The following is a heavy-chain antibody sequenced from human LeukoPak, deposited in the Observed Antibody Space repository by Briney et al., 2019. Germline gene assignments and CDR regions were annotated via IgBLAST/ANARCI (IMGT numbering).Heavy chain of an antibody. D-gene: IGHD2-2*01. CDR3: ARALGSSTRYNWFDP. CDR2: INTNTGNP. V-gene: IGHV7-4-1*02. CDR1: GYTFTSYG. J-gene: IGHJ5*02. Sequence: ASVKVSCKASGYTFTSYGISWVRQAPGQGLEWMGWINTNTGNPTYAQGFTGRFVFSLDTSVSTAYLQISSLKAEDTAVYYCARALGSSTRYNWFDPWGQGTLATVSS.